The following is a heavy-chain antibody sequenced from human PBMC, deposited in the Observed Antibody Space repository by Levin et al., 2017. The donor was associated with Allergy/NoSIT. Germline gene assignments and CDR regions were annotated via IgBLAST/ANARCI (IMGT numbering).Heavy chain of an antibody. CDR2: IYTGVKP. CDR3: ARADDFYGMDV. J-gene: IGHJ6*02. Sequence: SETLSLTCVVSGASLSGHYWTWIRQPAGKGLEWIGLIYTGVKPIYNPSLESRVAMSLDTSKNQVSLRLTSVTAADAAVYFCARADDFYGMDVWGQGTTVTVSS. V-gene: IGHV4-59*10. CDR1: GASLSGHY.